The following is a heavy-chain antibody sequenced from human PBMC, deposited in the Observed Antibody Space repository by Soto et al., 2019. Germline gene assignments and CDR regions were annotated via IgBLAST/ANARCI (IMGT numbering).Heavy chain of an antibody. Sequence: SVKVSCKASGGTFSSYAISWVRQAPGQGLEWMGGIIPIFGTANYAQKFQGRVTITADESTSTAYMELSSLRSEDTAVYYCARNLACGGDCYSDYWGQGTLVTVSS. CDR2: IIPIFGTA. D-gene: IGHD2-21*02. CDR1: GGTFSSYA. V-gene: IGHV1-69*13. CDR3: ARNLACGGDCYSDY. J-gene: IGHJ4*02.